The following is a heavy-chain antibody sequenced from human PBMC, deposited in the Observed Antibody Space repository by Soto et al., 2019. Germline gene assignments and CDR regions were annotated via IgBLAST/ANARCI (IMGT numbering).Heavy chain of an antibody. CDR2: ISSSSSTI. CDR1: GFSFSAFS. V-gene: IGHV3-48*02. J-gene: IGHJ3*02. D-gene: IGHD2-2*02. CDR3: AREGGRHCSPTRCYNAFDI. Sequence: EVQLVESGGGLVQPGGSLRLSCVSSGFSFSAFSMNWVRQAPGKGLEWVSYISSSSSTIYYADSVKDRLTISRDNAKNSLFLQMDSLRDEDTAVYYCAREGGRHCSPTRCYNAFDIWGQGTMVTVSS.